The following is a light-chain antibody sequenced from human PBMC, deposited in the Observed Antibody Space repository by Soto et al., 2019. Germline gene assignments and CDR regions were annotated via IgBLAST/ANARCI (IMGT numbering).Light chain of an antibody. Sequence: QSALTQPASVSGSPGQSITISCTGTSSDVDGYNYVSWYQQNPGKAPKLMIYEVSNRPLGVSSRFSGSKSGNTASLTISGLQAEDEADYYCTSYRSTSTRYVFGTGTKVTVL. CDR1: SSDVDGYNY. CDR2: EVS. CDR3: TSYRSTSTRYV. V-gene: IGLV2-14*01. J-gene: IGLJ1*01.